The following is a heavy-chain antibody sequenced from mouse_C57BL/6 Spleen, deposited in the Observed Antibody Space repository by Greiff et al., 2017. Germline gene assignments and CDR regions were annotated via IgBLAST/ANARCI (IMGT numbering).Heavy chain of an antibody. J-gene: IGHJ4*01. CDR2: ISYDGSN. Sequence: EVHLVESGPGLVKPSQSLSLTCSVTGYSITSGYYWNWIRQFPGNKLEWMGYISYDGSNNYNPSLKNRISITRDTSKNQFFLKLNSVTTEDTATYYCAREYFMDYWGQGTSVTVSS. V-gene: IGHV3-6*01. CDR1: GYSITSGYY. CDR3: AREYFMDY.